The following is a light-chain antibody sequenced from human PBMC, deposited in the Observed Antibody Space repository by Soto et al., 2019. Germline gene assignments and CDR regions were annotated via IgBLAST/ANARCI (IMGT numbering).Light chain of an antibody. CDR2: GAS. V-gene: IGKV3-15*01. J-gene: IGKJ5*01. CDR3: QQSNNWPPT. CDR1: QSVSSN. Sequence: EIVMTQSPATLSVSPGERATLSCRASQSVSSNLAWYQQKPGQAPRLLIYGASTRATGISARFSGSRSGTEFTLTISSLPSEDFAVYYCQQSNNWPPTFGQGTRLEIK.